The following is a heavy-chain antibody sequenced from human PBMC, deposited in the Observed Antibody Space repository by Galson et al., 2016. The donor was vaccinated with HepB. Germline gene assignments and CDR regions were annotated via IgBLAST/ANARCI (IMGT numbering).Heavy chain of an antibody. Sequence: LRLSCAASGFSFNDYAMHWVRQPPGKGLEWVSGISWNSDSTGYADSVKGRFTSSRDNAKNSLYLQMNSLRPEDTALYYCAKPEHLVRGALHIWGQGTMVTVSS. J-gene: IGHJ3*02. D-gene: IGHD2-2*01. V-gene: IGHV3-9*01. CDR3: AKPEHLVRGALHI. CDR1: GFSFNDYA. CDR2: ISWNSDST.